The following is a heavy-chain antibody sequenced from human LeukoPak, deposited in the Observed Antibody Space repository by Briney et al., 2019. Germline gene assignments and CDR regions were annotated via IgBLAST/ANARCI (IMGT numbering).Heavy chain of an antibody. D-gene: IGHD3-10*01. Sequence: GGSLRLSCAASGFTFSSYAMSWVRQAPGKGLEWLSAISGSGVSTYYADSVKGRFTISRDNSKNTLYLQMNSLRADDTAVYYCAPPVGSGAYFDYWGQGTLVTVSS. V-gene: IGHV3-23*01. CDR2: ISGSGVST. CDR3: APPVGSGAYFDY. CDR1: GFTFSSYA. J-gene: IGHJ4*02.